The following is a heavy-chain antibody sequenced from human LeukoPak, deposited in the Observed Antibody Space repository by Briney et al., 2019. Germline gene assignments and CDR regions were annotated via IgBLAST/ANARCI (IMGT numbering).Heavy chain of an antibody. V-gene: IGHV3-7*01. J-gene: IGHJ4*02. CDR2: IKQDGSEK. Sequence: PGGSLRLSCAASGFTFSSYAMSWVRQAPGKGLEWVANIKQDGSEKYYVDSVKGRFTISRDNAKNSLYLQMNSLRAEDTAVYYCAREDNWNDMGFDYWGQGTLVTVSS. CDR1: GFTFSSYA. D-gene: IGHD1-1*01. CDR3: AREDNWNDMGFDY.